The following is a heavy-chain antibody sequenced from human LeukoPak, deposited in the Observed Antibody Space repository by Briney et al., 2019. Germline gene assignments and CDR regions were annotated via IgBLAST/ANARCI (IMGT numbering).Heavy chain of an antibody. CDR3: ARFPLVAAATFDY. J-gene: IGHJ4*02. CDR1: GYTFTSYY. V-gene: IGHV1-46*01. CDR2: INPSGGST. D-gene: IGHD6-13*01. Sequence: GASVKVSCKASGYTFTSYYMHWVRQAPGQGLEWMGIINPSGGSTSYAQKFQGRVTMTRDTSTSTAYMELRSLRSDDTAVYYCARFPLVAAATFDYWGQGTLVTVSS.